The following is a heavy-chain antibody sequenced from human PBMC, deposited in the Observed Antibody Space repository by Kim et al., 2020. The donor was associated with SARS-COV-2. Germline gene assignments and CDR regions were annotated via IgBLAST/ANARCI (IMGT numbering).Heavy chain of an antibody. J-gene: IGHJ6*02. CDR1: GFTFSSYA. CDR3: ASTVLPPRFLEWLPYNQNSYYYGMTV. V-gene: IGHV3-30-3*01. Sequence: GGSLRFSCAASGFTFSSYAMHWVRQAPGKGLEWVAVISYDGSNKYYADSVKGRFTISRDNSKNTLYLQMNSLRAEDTAVYYCASTVLPPRFLEWLPYNQNSYYYGMTVWGQGTTVTVSS. D-gene: IGHD3-3*01. CDR2: ISYDGSNK.